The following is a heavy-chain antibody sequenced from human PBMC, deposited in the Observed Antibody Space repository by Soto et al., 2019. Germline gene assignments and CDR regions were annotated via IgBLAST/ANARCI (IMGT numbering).Heavy chain of an antibody. J-gene: IGHJ6*03. Sequence: QVQLVQSGAEVKKPGSSVKVSCKASGGTFSSYTISWVRQAPGQGLEWMGRIIPSLGIANYAQKFQGRVTITADKSTSTAYMELSSLRSEDTAVYYCARELGGVVADYYYYYYMDVWGKGTTVTVSS. CDR3: ARELGGVVADYYYYYYMDV. D-gene: IGHD2-15*01. CDR1: GGTFSSYT. CDR2: IIPSLGIA. V-gene: IGHV1-69*08.